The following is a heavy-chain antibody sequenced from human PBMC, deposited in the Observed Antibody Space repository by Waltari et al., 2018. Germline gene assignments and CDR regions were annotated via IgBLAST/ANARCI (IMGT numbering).Heavy chain of an antibody. CDR1: GFPFSSYA. CDR3: AKGVFLEPFDY. Sequence: EVQLLESGGGLVQPGGSLRLSCAASGFPFSSYAMSWVRQAPGKGLEWVSVIYSGGSTYYADSVKGRFTISRDNSKNTLYLQMNSLRAEDTAVYYCAKGVFLEPFDYWGQGTLVTVSS. CDR2: IYSGGST. V-gene: IGHV3-23*03. J-gene: IGHJ4*02. D-gene: IGHD3-3*01.